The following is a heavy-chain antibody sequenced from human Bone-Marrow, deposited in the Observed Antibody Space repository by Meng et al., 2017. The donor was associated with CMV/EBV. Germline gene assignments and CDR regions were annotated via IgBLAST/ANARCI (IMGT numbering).Heavy chain of an antibody. Sequence: GGSLKISCAASGFTFSSYEMNWVRQAPGKGLEWVSYISSSGSTIYYADSVKGRFTISRDNAKNSLYLQMNSLRAEDTAVYYCARGYFDWLLKPSNYFDYWGQGTLVTVSS. CDR2: ISSSGSTI. CDR1: GFTFSSYE. CDR3: ARGYFDWLLKPSNYFDY. V-gene: IGHV3-48*03. J-gene: IGHJ4*02. D-gene: IGHD3-9*01.